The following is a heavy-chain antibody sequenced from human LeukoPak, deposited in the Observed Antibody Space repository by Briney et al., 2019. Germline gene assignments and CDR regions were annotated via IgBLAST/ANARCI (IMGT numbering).Heavy chain of an antibody. CDR1: GDSVSSNNAA. V-gene: IGHV6-1*01. Sequence: SQTLSLTCAISGDSVSSNNAAWNWIRQSPSRGLEWLGRTLYRSKWYNDYAVSVKGRITISPDTSKHQFSLQLNSVTPEDTAVYYCAREGTMVRGVMNHFDYWGQGTLVTVSS. J-gene: IGHJ4*02. CDR2: TLYRSKWYN. D-gene: IGHD3-10*01. CDR3: AREGTMVRGVMNHFDY.